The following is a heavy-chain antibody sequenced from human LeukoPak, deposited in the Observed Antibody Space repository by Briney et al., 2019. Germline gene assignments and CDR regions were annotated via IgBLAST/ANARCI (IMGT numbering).Heavy chain of an antibody. Sequence: PSETLSLTCTVSGGSFSSGLYYWTWIRQPAGKGLEWIGRIYISGSTNYNPSLKSRVTISRDTSKNEFSLKLSSVTAADTAVYYCARRVSSGGWYWTTFDYWGQGTLVTVSS. CDR1: GGSFSSGLYY. D-gene: IGHD6-19*01. CDR3: ARRVSSGGWYWTTFDY. J-gene: IGHJ4*02. CDR2: IYISGST. V-gene: IGHV4-61*02.